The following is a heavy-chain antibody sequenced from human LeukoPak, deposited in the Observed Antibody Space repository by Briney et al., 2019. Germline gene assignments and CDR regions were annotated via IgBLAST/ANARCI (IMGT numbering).Heavy chain of an antibody. Sequence: ASVKVSCKASGYTFTDYYMHWVRQAPGQGLEWMGRINPNSGGTNYAQKFQGRVTMTRDTSISTAYMELSRLRSDDTAVYYCARALGCSWYYFDYWGQGTLVTVSS. D-gene: IGHD6-13*01. CDR3: ARALGCSWYYFDY. J-gene: IGHJ4*02. V-gene: IGHV1-2*06. CDR2: INPNSGGT. CDR1: GYTFTDYY.